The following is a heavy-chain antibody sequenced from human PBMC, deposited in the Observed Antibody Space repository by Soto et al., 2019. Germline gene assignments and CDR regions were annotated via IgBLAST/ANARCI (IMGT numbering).Heavy chain of an antibody. Sequence: GASVKVSCKASGGTFSSYAISWVRQAPGQGLEWMGGIIPIFGTANYAQKFQGRVTITADESTSTAYMELSSLRSEDTAVYYCARDNAQRGYSYGNYYNYGMDVWGQGTTVTVSS. CDR3: ARDNAQRGYSYGNYYNYGMDV. CDR1: GGTFSSYA. CDR2: IIPIFGTA. D-gene: IGHD5-18*01. V-gene: IGHV1-69*13. J-gene: IGHJ6*02.